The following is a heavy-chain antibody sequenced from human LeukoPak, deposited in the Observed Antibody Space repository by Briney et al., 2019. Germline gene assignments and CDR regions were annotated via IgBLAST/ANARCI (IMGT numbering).Heavy chain of an antibody. V-gene: IGHV1-18*01. CDR1: GYTFSTYG. J-gene: IGHJ4*02. CDR2: ISGYNGST. CDR3: ARASVGSGGYWSAAFHPNEY. D-gene: IGHD3-10*01. Sequence: ASVRVSCKASGYTFSTYGISWVRQAPGQGLEWMGWISGYNGSTKYAQNVQGRVTMTTDTSTSTAYMELSSLRSDDTAVYYCARASVGSGGYWSAAFHPNEYWGQGTLVTVSS.